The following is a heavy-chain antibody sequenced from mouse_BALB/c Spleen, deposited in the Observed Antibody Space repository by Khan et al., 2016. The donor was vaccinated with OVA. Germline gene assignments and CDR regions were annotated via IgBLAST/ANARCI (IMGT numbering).Heavy chain of an antibody. CDR3: ARRNYFGYTFAY. CDR1: GYTFTDYY. D-gene: IGHD1-2*01. V-gene: IGHV1-77*01. Sequence: QVQLQQSGAELARPGASVKLSCKASGYTFTDYYINWVKQRTGQGLEWIGEISPGSGVTYYNEKFKGKATLTADKSSSTVYMQLSSLTAEASAVYFCARRNYFGYTFAYWGQGTLVTVSA. J-gene: IGHJ3*01. CDR2: ISPGSGVT.